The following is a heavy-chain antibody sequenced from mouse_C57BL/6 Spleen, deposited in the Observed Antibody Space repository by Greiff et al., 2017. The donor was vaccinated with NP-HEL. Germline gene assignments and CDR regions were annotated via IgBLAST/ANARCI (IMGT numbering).Heavy chain of an antibody. CDR1: GYTFTSYW. J-gene: IGHJ3*01. CDR2: IHPHSGST. V-gene: IGHV1-64*01. CDR3: AKEGRELAY. Sequence: QVQLQQPGAELVKPGASVKLSCKASGYTFTSYWMHWVKQRPGQGLEWIGMIHPHSGSTNYNEKFTSKATLTVNKSSSTAYMQLSSLTSEVSAVYDCAKEGRELAYWGQGTLVTVSA.